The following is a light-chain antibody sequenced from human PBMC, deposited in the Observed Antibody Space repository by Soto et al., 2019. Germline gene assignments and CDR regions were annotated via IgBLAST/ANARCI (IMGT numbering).Light chain of an antibody. CDR2: DVS. V-gene: IGLV2-11*01. CDR3: CSYAGGYTHAV. Sequence: QSALTQPRSVSGSPGQSVTISCTGTSSDVGGYNYVSWYQQHPGKAPKLMICDVSKRPSGVPDRFSGSKSGNTASLTISGLQAEDEADYYCCSYAGGYTHAVFGGGTKVTVL. CDR1: SSDVGGYNY. J-gene: IGLJ2*01.